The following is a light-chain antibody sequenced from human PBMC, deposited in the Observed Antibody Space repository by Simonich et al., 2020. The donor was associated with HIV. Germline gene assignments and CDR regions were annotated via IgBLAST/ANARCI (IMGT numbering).Light chain of an antibody. CDR2: DVS. V-gene: IGLV2-11*01. CDR3: CSYAGSYTLV. Sequence: QSALTQPPSASGSPGQSVTISCTGATSDDGGDNYVSWYQQHPGKAPQLMIYDVSKRPSGVPDRFSGSKSGNTASLTISGLQAEDEADYYCCSYAGSYTLVFGGGTKLTVL. J-gene: IGLJ3*02. CDR1: TSDDGGDNY.